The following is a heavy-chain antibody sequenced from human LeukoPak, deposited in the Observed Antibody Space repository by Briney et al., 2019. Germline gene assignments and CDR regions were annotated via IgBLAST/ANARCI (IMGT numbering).Heavy chain of an antibody. CDR3: ASPGYGSGSYSDYYGMDV. D-gene: IGHD3-10*01. V-gene: IGHV4-39*01. J-gene: IGHJ6*02. Sequence: SETLSLTCTVSGGSISSYYWGWIRQPPGKGLEWIGSIYYSGSTYYNPSLKSRVTISVDTSKNQFSLKLSSVTAADTAVYYCASPGYGSGSYSDYYGMDVWGQGTTVTVSS. CDR1: GGSISSYY. CDR2: IYYSGST.